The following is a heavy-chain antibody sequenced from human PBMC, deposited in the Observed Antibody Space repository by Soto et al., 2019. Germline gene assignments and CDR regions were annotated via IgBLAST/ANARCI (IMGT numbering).Heavy chain of an antibody. CDR3: AREPHLINYYDDGMDV. CDR2: ISASNGNT. CDR1: GYTFSSDG. V-gene: IGHV1-18*01. Sequence: QAQLVQSGAEVRKPGASVKVSCKASGYTFSSDGISWVRQAPGQGLEWMAWISASNGNTRYAQNFQGRVTLTTEKSTSTAYMELRSLRSDDTAVYYCAREPHLINYYDDGMDVWGQGTTVTASS. J-gene: IGHJ6*02.